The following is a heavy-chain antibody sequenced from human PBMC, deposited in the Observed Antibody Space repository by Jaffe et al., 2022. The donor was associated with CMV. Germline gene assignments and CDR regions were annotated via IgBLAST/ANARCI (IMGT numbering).Heavy chain of an antibody. CDR1: GGSISSSSYY. D-gene: IGHD6-19*01. Sequence: QLQLQESGPGLVKPSETLSLTCTVSGGSISSSSYYWGWIRQPPGKGLEWIGSIYYSGSTYYNPSLKSRVTISVDTSKNQFSLKLSSVTAADTAVYYCARPRSIAVAGTDNWFDPWGQGTLVTVSS. V-gene: IGHV4-39*01. J-gene: IGHJ5*02. CDR2: IYYSGST. CDR3: ARPRSIAVAGTDNWFDP.